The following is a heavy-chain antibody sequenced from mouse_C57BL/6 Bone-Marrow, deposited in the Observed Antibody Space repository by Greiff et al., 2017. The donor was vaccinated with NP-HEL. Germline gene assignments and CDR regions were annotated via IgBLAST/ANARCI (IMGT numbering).Heavy chain of an antibody. V-gene: IGHV1-5*01. D-gene: IGHD1-1*01. Sequence: DVKLQESGTVLARPGASVKMSCKTSGYTFTSYWMHWVKQRPGQGLEWIGAIYPGNSDTSYNQKFKGKAKLTAVTSASTAYMELSSLTNEDSAVSYCTRDYGSSPYWYFDVWGTGTTVTVSS. CDR1: GYTFTSYW. CDR2: IYPGNSDT. J-gene: IGHJ1*03. CDR3: TRDYGSSPYWYFDV.